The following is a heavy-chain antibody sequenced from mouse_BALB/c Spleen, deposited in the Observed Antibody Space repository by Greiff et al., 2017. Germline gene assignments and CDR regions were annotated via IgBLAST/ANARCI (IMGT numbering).Heavy chain of an antibody. CDR2: IWGDGST. J-gene: IGHJ3*01. Sequence: VQLVESGPGLVAPSQTLSITCTASGFSFTGYGVNWVRQPPGKGLEWLGMIWGDGSTDYNSALKSRLSISKDNSKSHVFLKMNSLQTDDTARYYCARDNDGNTWLAYWGQGTLVTVSA. D-gene: IGHD2-1*01. CDR3: ARDNDGNTWLAY. CDR1: GFSFTGYG. V-gene: IGHV2-6-7*01.